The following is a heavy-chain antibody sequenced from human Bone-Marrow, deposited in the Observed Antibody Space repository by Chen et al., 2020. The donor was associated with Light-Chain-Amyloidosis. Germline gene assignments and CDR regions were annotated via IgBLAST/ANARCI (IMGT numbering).Heavy chain of an antibody. CDR1: GFSFSDYF. J-gene: IGHJ4*02. CDR3: ARARELGATYFDS. V-gene: IGHV3-30*04. CDR2: ISSDGNNR. D-gene: IGHD1-26*01. Sequence: QVQLVESGGGVVQPGRSLRLSCAASGFSFSDYFIHWVSQAPGRGMEWVAVISSDGNNRYYADSVKGRFTISRDNYKNTLYLQMNSLRIEDTAVYYCARARELGATYFDSWGQGSLATVSS.